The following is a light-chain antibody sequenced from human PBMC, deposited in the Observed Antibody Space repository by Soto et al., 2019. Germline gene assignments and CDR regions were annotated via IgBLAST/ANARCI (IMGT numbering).Light chain of an antibody. CDR1: QSISNW. Sequence: DIQMTQSPSSLSASVGDRVTFTCRASQSISNWLAWYQQKPGKAPKLLIYKASTLESGVPSRFSGSGSGTEFTLTISSLQADDVAIYYCQQYNGYRLAFGGGTKVEIK. CDR3: QQYNGYRLA. J-gene: IGKJ4*01. CDR2: KAS. V-gene: IGKV1-5*03.